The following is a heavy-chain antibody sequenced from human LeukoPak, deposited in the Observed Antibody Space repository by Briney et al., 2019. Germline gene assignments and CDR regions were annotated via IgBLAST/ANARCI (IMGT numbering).Heavy chain of an antibody. V-gene: IGHV3-30-3*01. CDR2: ISYDGSNK. D-gene: IGHD1-14*01. CDR3: ARDPGENYFDY. Sequence: GGSLRLSCAVSGFTFSSYAMHWVRQAPGKGLEWVAVISYDGSNKYYADSVKGRFTISRDNSKNTLYLQMNSLRAEDTAVYYCARDPGENYFDYWGQETLVTVSS. J-gene: IGHJ4*02. CDR1: GFTFSSYA.